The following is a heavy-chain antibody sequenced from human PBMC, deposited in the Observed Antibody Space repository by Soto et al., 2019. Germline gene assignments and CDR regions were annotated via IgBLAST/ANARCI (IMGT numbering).Heavy chain of an antibody. CDR1: GFTFSNYW. D-gene: IGHD3-22*01. CDR3: ASGDYYDASGYYPYFDC. CDR2: IKKDGSEK. J-gene: IGHJ4*02. Sequence: EVQLVESGGALVQPGGFLRLSCAASGFTFSNYWMSWVRQAPGKGLEWVANIKKDGSEKDYVDSVKGRFTISRDNAKNSLFLQMNSLRAEDTAVYYCASGDYYDASGYYPYFDCWGQGTLVTVSS. V-gene: IGHV3-7*01.